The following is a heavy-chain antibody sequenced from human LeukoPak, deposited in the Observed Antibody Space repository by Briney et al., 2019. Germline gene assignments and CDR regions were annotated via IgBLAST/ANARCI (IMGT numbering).Heavy chain of an antibody. V-gene: IGHV3-9*01. CDR1: GFTFDDYA. J-gene: IGHJ4*02. CDR2: ISWNSGSI. Sequence: GGSLRLSCAASGFTFDDYAMHWVRQAPGKGLEWVSGISWNSGSIGYADSVKGRFTISRDNAKNSLYLQMNSLRAEDTALYYCAKDSHYGGNSDDYFDYWGQGTLVTVSS. CDR3: AKDSHYGGNSDDYFDY. D-gene: IGHD4-23*01.